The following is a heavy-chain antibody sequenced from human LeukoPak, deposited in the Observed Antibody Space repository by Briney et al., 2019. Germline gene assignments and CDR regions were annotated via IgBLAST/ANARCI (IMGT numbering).Heavy chain of an antibody. J-gene: IGHJ4*02. CDR1: GFTFSSYG. V-gene: IGHV3-30*02. CDR3: AKKRRGPEYCSSTSCYIGDIDY. D-gene: IGHD2-2*02. Sequence: PGGSLRLSCAASGFTFSSYGMHWVRQAPGKGLEWVAFIRYDGSNKYYADSVKGRFTISRDNSKNTLYLQMNSLRAEDTAVYYCAKKRRGPEYCSSTSCYIGDIDYWGQGTLVTVSS. CDR2: IRYDGSNK.